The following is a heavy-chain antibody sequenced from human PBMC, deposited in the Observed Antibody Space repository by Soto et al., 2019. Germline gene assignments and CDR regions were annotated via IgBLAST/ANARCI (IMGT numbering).Heavy chain of an antibody. V-gene: IGHV4-39*01. D-gene: IGHD5-12*01. CDR3: VRHAQWIIRAY. CDR2: IIYNENN. Sequence: SETLSLTCNVSGSPISSYNYWGWFRQPPGKGLEWIGSIIYNENNMYNPTHHSKLTLFVDTSKNQFSLQLNSVTAADTAVYYCVRHAQWIIRAYWGQG. J-gene: IGHJ4*02. CDR1: GSPISSYNY.